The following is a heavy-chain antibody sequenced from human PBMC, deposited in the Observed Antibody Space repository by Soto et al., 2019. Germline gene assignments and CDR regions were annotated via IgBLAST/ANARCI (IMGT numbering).Heavy chain of an antibody. CDR2: ITTSSTTI. CDR1: GFAFSDYT. J-gene: IGHJ4*02. D-gene: IGHD1-20*01. V-gene: IGHV3-48*02. CDR3: ARDRRTITPGVFDS. Sequence: EVQLVESVGGFVQRGGSLRLSCAASGFAFSDYTMNWVRQAPGKGLEWVSFITTSSTTIYYADSVKGRFTISRDNAKNSLYLQMNSLRDEDTAVYFCARDRRTITPGVFDSWGQGTLVTVSS.